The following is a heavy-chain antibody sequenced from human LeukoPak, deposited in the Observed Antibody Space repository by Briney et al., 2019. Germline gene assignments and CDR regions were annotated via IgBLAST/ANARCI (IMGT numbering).Heavy chain of an antibody. CDR3: ARDQTTVTTPHAFDI. D-gene: IGHD4-17*01. Sequence: PGGSLRLSCSASGFTFSSYAIHWARQAPGKGLEWVAAISYDGSNKYYADSVKGRFTISRDNSKNTLYLQMNSLRAEDTAVYYCARDQTTVTTPHAFDIWGQGTMVTVSS. V-gene: IGHV3-30-3*01. J-gene: IGHJ3*02. CDR2: ISYDGSNK. CDR1: GFTFSSYA.